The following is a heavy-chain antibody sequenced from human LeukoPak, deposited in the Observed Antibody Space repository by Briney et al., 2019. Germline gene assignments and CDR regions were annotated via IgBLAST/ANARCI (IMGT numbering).Heavy chain of an antibody. D-gene: IGHD2-2*01. Sequence: GASVKVSRKASGYTFTSYGITWVRQAPGQGLEWMGWISAHNGKTNYAQKFQGRVTMTTDTPTSTAYMELRSLRSDDTAVYYCARGDVVVSAAVRFDPWGQGTLVTVSS. CDR3: ARGDVVVSAAVRFDP. J-gene: IGHJ5*02. CDR2: ISAHNGKT. CDR1: GYTFTSYG. V-gene: IGHV1-18*01.